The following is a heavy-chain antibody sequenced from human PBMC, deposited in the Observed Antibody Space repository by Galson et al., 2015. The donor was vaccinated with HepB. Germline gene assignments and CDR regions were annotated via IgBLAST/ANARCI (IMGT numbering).Heavy chain of an antibody. CDR1: EGRVNDNG. D-gene: IGHD6-19*01. V-gene: IGHV3-33*01. Sequence: SLILAGAGSEGRVNDNGFHEVRQAPVNGLVGLSVIWRAVGSNKYYADSVKGRFTVSRDNSKRSLYLQIHSLSVEDTAIYYCATERRHNTGWFALDSWGQGALVTVSS. J-gene: IGHJ4*02. CDR2: IWRAVGSNK. CDR3: ATERRHNTGWFALDS.